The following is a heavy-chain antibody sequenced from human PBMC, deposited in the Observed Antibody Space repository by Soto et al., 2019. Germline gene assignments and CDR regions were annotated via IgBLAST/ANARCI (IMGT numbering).Heavy chain of an antibody. Sequence: EVQLVESGGGLVQPGRSVRLSCAASGFTFDDYGMHWVRQAPGKGLEWVSGISWNSGSIGYADSVKGRFIISRDNAKNSLYLQMNNLIPEVTAFYFCAKVSTTHTFGPLDPWGQGTLVTVSS. V-gene: IGHV3-9*01. CDR2: ISWNSGSI. CDR3: AKVSTTHTFGPLDP. D-gene: IGHD1-1*01. J-gene: IGHJ5*02. CDR1: GFTFDDYG.